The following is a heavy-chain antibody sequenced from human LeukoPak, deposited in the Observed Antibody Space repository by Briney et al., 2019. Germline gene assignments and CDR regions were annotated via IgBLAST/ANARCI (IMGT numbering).Heavy chain of an antibody. CDR1: GFTVSSDY. J-gene: IGHJ6*02. V-gene: IGHV3-66*01. CDR2: IYRGDST. CDR3: ARDPGLPNGMAV. Sequence: GGSLRLSCAASGFTVSSDYMSWVRQAPGKGLEWVSTIYRGDSTYYADSVKGRFTISSDNSKNTLYLQLNSLRAEDTAVYYCARDPGLPNGMAVWGQGTTVTVSS.